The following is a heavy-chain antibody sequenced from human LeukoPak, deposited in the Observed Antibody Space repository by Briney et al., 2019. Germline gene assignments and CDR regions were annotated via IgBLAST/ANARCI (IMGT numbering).Heavy chain of an antibody. J-gene: IGHJ4*02. D-gene: IGHD3-16*01. CDR2: IYPGDSDI. CDR3: ARRSSSGGYYFDY. V-gene: IGHV5-51*01. CDR1: GYGFSSYW. Sequence: GESLKISCKGSGYGFSSYWIGWGRQMPGKGPEWMVIIYPGDSDIKYSPSFEGQVTISADKSNSTAYLQWSSLKASDTAMYYCARRSSSGGYYFDYWGQGTLVTVSS.